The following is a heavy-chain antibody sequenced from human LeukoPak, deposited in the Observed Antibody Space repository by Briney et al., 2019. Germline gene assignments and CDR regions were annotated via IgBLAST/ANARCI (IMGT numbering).Heavy chain of an antibody. CDR3: ARGNGGNPNDAFDI. J-gene: IGHJ3*02. V-gene: IGHV1-69*13. D-gene: IGHD4-23*01. Sequence: ASVTVSCKASGGTFSSYAISWVRQAPGQGLEWMGGIIPIFGTANYAQKFQGRVTITADESTSTAYMELSSLRSEDTAVYYCARGNGGNPNDAFDIWGQGTMVTVSS. CDR1: GGTFSSYA. CDR2: IIPIFGTA.